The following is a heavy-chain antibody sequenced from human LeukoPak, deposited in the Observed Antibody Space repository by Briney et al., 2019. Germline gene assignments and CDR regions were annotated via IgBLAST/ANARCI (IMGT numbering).Heavy chain of an antibody. J-gene: IGHJ4*02. Sequence: SETLSLTCAVYGGSFSGYYWSWIRQPPGKGLEWIGEINHSGSTNYNPSLKSRVTISVDTSKNQFSLKLSSATAADTAVYYCARHDSGSYYYFDYWGQGTLVTVSS. CDR2: INHSGST. CDR3: ARHDSGSYYYFDY. V-gene: IGHV4-34*01. CDR1: GGSFSGYY. D-gene: IGHD1-26*01.